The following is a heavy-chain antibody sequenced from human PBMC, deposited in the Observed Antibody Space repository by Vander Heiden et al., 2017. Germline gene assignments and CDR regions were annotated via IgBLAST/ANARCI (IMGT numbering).Heavy chain of an antibody. CDR2: TWYDGSRK. D-gene: IGHD3-10*01. Sequence: VQLVESVGGVVQPGRSLRPSCAASGFTLSNSGFPLLRPDPGKGLEWVAVTWYDGSRKYFADPVQDRFSISRDNSKVFLQMNSLRAEDTAVYYCARDGRVRGIIIRPYYYYGMDVWGQGTAVTVSS. CDR1: GFTLSNSG. J-gene: IGHJ6*02. CDR3: ARDGRVRGIIIRPYYYYGMDV. V-gene: IGHV3-33*01.